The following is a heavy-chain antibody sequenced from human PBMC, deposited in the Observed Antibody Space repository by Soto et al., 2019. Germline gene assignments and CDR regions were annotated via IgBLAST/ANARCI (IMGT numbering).Heavy chain of an antibody. CDR1: GGTFSSYA. CDR3: ARGERTQYYYYYGMDV. CDR2: IIPIFGTA. Sequence: SVKVSCKASGGTFSSYAISWLRQAPGQGLEWMGGIIPIFGTANYAQKFQGRVTITADESTSTAYMELSSLRSEDTAVYYCARGERTQYYYYYGMDVWGQGTTVTVSS. J-gene: IGHJ6*02. V-gene: IGHV1-69*13.